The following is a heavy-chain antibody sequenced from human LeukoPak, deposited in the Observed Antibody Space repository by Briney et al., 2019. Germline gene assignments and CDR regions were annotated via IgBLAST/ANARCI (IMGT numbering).Heavy chain of an antibody. Sequence: PSETLSLTCTVSGASISSSSYYWGWIRQPPGKGLEWIGSVYYSGNTYYNASLKSRVTISGDTSKNQFSLILSSVTAADTAVYYCATPGLARAYWGQGTLVTVSS. CDR2: VYYSGNT. J-gene: IGHJ4*02. CDR3: ATPGLARAY. CDR1: GASISSSSYY. V-gene: IGHV4-39*01.